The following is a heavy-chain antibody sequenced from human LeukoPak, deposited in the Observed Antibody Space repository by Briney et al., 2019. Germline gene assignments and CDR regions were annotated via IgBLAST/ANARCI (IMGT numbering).Heavy chain of an antibody. CDR3: ALRDSSGYYPDY. V-gene: IGHV4-34*01. D-gene: IGHD3-22*01. J-gene: IGHJ4*02. CDR1: GGSFSGYY. Sequence: SETLCLTCAVYGGSFSGYYWSWIRQPPGKGLEWIGEINHSGSANYNPSLKSRVTISVDTSKNQFSLRLSSVTATDTAVYYCALRDSSGYYPDYWGQGTLVTVSS. CDR2: INHSGSA.